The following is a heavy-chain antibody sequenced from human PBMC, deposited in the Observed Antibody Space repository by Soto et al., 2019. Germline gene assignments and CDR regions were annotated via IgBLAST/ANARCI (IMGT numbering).Heavy chain of an antibody. V-gene: IGHV1-58*01. CDR1: GFTSISSA. D-gene: IGHD3-22*01. Sequence: SVRVSCKASGFTSISSAVQWVRQARGQRLEWIGWIAVGSGNANSAQKFQERVRITRDISTSTVYMDLSSLGSEDTAVYFCAADQGGSYYRLGYWGQGTLVTVSS. J-gene: IGHJ4*02. CDR3: AADQGGSYYRLGY. CDR2: IAVGSGNA.